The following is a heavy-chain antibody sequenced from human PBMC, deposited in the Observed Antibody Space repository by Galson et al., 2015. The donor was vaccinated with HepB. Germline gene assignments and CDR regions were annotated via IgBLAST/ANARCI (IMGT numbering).Heavy chain of an antibody. V-gene: IGHV3-23*01. CDR3: ASLRGMTTVTPYFDY. D-gene: IGHD4-17*01. CDR2: ISGSGGST. CDR1: GFTFSSYA. J-gene: IGHJ4*02. Sequence: SLRLSCAASGFTFSSYAMSWVRQAPGKGLEWVSAISGSGGSTYYADSVKGRFTISRDNSKNTLYLQMNSLRAEDTAVYYCASLRGMTTVTPYFDYWGQGTLVTVSS.